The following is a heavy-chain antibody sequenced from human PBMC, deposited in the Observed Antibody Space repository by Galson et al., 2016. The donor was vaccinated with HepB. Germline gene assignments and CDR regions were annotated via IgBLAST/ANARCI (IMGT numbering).Heavy chain of an antibody. CDR1: GGTFSNYA. J-gene: IGHJ4*02. V-gene: IGHV1-69*13. Sequence: SVKVSCKASGGTFSNYAISWVRQAPGQGLEWMGGVIPVFGTTNYAQKLQGRVTITADESTSTAYMELSSLRPEDTAVYYCARLGAFRSYADYWGQGALVTVSS. D-gene: IGHD1-26*01. CDR3: ARLGAFRSYADY. CDR2: VIPVFGTT.